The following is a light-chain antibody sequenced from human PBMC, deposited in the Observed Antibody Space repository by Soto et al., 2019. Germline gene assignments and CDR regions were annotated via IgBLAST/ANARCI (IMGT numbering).Light chain of an antibody. J-gene: IGKJ1*01. CDR3: QHYNSYSEA. CDR1: QSISSY. V-gene: IGKV1-5*01. CDR2: DAS. Sequence: DIQMTQSPSSLSASVGDRGTITCRASQSISSYLNWYQQKPGKAPNPLIYDASSLKSGVPSRFSGSGSGTEFTLTISSLQPDDFATYYCQHYNSYSEAFGQGTKVDIK.